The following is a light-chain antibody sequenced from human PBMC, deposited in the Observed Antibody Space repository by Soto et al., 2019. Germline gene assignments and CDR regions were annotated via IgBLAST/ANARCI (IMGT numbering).Light chain of an antibody. CDR2: GAS. CDR3: QQYSHWPLT. V-gene: IGKV3-15*01. Sequence: EIVMTQSPATLSVSPGERATLSCRASQSISSNLAWYQQKPGQAPRLLIYGASTRATGIPARFSGSGSATEFTLTISSLQSEDFAVYYCQQYSHWPLTFGGGTTVEIK. CDR1: QSISSN. J-gene: IGKJ4*01.